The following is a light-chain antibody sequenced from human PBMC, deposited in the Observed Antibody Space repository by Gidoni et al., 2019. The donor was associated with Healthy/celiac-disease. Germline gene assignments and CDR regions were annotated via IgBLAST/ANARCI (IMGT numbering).Light chain of an antibody. CDR2: SNN. CDR3: AAWDDSLNGGV. CDR1: SSNIGSNT. Sequence: QSVLTQPPSASGTPGHGVTIACSGSSSNIGSNTVTWYQPLPGTAPKLLIYSNNQRPSGVPDRFSGSKSGTSASLAISGLQSEDEADYYCAAWDDSLNGGVFGGGTKLTVL. J-gene: IGLJ2*01. V-gene: IGLV1-44*01.